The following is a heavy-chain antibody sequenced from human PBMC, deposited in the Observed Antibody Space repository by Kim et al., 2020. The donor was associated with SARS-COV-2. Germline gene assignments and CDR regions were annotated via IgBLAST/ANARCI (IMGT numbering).Heavy chain of an antibody. J-gene: IGHJ6*02. Sequence: ASVKVSCKASGYTFTSYDINWVRQATGQGLEWMGWMNPNSGNTGYAQKFQGRVTLPRNTSISTAYMALSSLRSEDTAVYYCARGTKYYDFWSGFIPSDKYYDDGLVLWGQGTMVTVSS. D-gene: IGHD3-3*01. CDR2: MNPNSGNT. V-gene: IGHV1-8*01. CDR1: GYTFTSYD. CDR3: ARGTKYYDFWSGFIPSDKYYDDGLVL.